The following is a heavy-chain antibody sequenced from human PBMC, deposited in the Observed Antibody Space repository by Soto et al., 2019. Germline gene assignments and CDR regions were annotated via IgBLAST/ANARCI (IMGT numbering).Heavy chain of an antibody. CDR2: IVPIFGMK. CDR1: GGTSSSYT. Sequence: SVKVSCKASGGTSSSYTISGVRQAPGQGLEWMGGIVPIFGMKNYAQKFQGRLTITADTSTSTAYMELSSLRSEDTALYYCSTRGGQEQPFVDYWGQGTRVTVSS. J-gene: IGHJ4*02. D-gene: IGHD6-13*01. CDR3: STRGGQEQPFVDY. V-gene: IGHV1-69*10.